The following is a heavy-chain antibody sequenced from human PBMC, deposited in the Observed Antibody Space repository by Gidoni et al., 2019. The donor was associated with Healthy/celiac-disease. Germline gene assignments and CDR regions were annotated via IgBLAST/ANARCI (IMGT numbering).Heavy chain of an antibody. CDR3: ARTMYYYGSGSYYRNGVFDY. D-gene: IGHD3-10*01. CDR2: INHSGST. J-gene: IGHJ4*02. CDR1: GGSFSGYY. V-gene: IGHV4-34*01. Sequence: QVQLQQWGAGLLKPSETLSLTCAVYGGSFSGYYWSWIRQPPGKGLEWIGEINHSGSTNYNPSLKSRVTISVDTSKNQFSLKLSSVTAADTAVYYCARTMYYYGSGSYYRNGVFDYWGQGTLVTVSS.